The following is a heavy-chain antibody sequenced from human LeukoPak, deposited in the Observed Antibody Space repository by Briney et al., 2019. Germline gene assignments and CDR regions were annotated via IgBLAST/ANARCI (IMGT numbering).Heavy chain of an antibody. CDR1: GFTFSSYG. CDR2: ISYDGSNK. D-gene: IGHD5-12*01. Sequence: PGGSLRLSCAASGFTFSSYGMHWVRQAPGKGLEWVAVISYDGSNKYYADSVKGRFTISRDNSKNTLYLQMNSLRAEDTAVYYCAKEYYSGYDYQYFQHWGRGTLVTVSS. J-gene: IGHJ1*01. V-gene: IGHV3-30*18. CDR3: AKEYYSGYDYQYFQH.